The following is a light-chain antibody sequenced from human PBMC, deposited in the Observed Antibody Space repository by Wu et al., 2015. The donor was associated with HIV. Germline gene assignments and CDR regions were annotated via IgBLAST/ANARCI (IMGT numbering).Light chain of an antibody. CDR3: QQYNNWPPEVT. Sequence: EIVMTQSPATLSVSPGERATLSCRASQSVGSYLTWFQQKPGQAPRLLIYDASTRASGIPARFSGSGSRTEFTLTISSMQSEDFAIYYCQQYNNWPPEVTFGPGTKWISN. V-gene: IGKV3-15*01. J-gene: IGKJ3*01. CDR1: QSVGSY. CDR2: DAS.